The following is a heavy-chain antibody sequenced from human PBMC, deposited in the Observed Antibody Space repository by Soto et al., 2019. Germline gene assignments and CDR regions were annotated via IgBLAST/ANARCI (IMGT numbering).Heavy chain of an antibody. CDR1: GFTFSSYA. J-gene: IGHJ4*02. D-gene: IGHD5-12*01. CDR3: AKNEGYSGYGISHFDY. V-gene: IGHV3-23*01. CDR2: ISGSGGST. Sequence: GGSLRLSCAASGFTFSSYAMSWVRQAPGKGLEWVSAISGSGGSTYYADSVKGRFTISRDNSKNTLYLQMNSLRAEDTAVYYCAKNEGYSGYGISHFDYWGQGTLVTVSS.